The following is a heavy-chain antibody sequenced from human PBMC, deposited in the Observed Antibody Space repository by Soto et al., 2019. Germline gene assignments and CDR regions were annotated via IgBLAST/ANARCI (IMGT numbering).Heavy chain of an antibody. CDR3: AREEQWLVRGDAFDI. CDR2: IYPGDSDT. V-gene: IGHV5-51*03. CDR1: GYSFTSYW. Sequence: EVQLVQSGAEVKKPGESLKISCKGSGYSFTSYWIGWVRQMPGKGLEWMGIIYPGDSDTRYSPSFQGQVTISADKSISTAYLQWSSLKASDTAMYYCAREEQWLVRGDAFDIWGQGTMVTVSS. J-gene: IGHJ3*02. D-gene: IGHD6-19*01.